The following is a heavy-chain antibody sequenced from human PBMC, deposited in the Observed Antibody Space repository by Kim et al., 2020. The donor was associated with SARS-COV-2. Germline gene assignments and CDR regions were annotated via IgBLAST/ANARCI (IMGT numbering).Heavy chain of an antibody. J-gene: IGHJ4*02. CDR3: ARGGEDPTVDC. CDR1: GFTVSSNY. CDR2: IYSGGST. V-gene: IGHV3-53*01. Sequence: GGSLRLSCAASGFTVSSNYMSWVRQAPGKGLEWVSVIYSGGSTYYADSVKGRFTISRDNSKNTLYLQMNSLGAEDTAVYYCARGGEDPTVDCWGQGTLVTVSS.